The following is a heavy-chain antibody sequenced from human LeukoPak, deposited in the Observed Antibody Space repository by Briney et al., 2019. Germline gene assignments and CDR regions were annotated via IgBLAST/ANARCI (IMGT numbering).Heavy chain of an antibody. CDR1: GFTFSSYA. CDR3: AKGITVATLYYYYGMDV. Sequence: GGSLRLSCAASGFTFSSYAMSWVRQAPGRGLEWVSAISGSGGSTYHADSVKGRFTISRDNSKNTLSLQMNSLRAEDTAVYYCAKGITVATLYYYYGMDVWGHGTTVTVSS. J-gene: IGHJ6*02. CDR2: ISGSGGST. V-gene: IGHV3-23*01. D-gene: IGHD4-23*01.